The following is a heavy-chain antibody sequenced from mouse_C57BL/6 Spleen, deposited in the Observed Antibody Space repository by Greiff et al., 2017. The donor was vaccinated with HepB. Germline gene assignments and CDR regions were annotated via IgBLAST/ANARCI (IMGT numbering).Heavy chain of an antibody. CDR3: ARVWGSSGVAY. J-gene: IGHJ3*01. CDR2: ISYDGSN. V-gene: IGHV3-6*01. D-gene: IGHD3-2*02. Sequence: EVQVVESGPGLVKPSQSLSLTCSVTGYSITSGYYWNWIRQFPGNKLEWMGYISYDGSNNYNPSLKNRISITRDTSKNQFFLKLNSVTTEDTATYYCARVWGSSGVAYWGQGTLVTVSA. CDR1: GYSITSGYY.